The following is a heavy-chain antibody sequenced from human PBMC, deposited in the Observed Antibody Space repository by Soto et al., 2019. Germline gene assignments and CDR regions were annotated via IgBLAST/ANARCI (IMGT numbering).Heavy chain of an antibody. D-gene: IGHD4-17*01. J-gene: IGHJ6*03. CDR3: ARGRGFHGDYVDYYYYMDV. CDR2: MNPNSGNT. Sequence: GASVKVSCKASGYTFTSYDINWVRQATGQGLEWMGWMNPNSGNTGYAQKFQGRVTMTRNTSISTAYMELSSLRSEDTAVYYCARGRGFHGDYVDYYYYMDVWGKGTTVTVSS. V-gene: IGHV1-8*01. CDR1: GYTFTSYD.